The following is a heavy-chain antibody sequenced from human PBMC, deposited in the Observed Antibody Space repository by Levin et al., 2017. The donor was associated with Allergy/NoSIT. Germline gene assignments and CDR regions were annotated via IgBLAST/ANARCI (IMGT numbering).Heavy chain of an antibody. Sequence: PSETLSLTCSVSGGFVSSGTYYWSWIRRPPGKGLEWIGYINYRGVTKYNPSLKSRVTISVDMSKNEFSLKVTSVTAADTAVYYCARNRIIVSAGNDYDYGMDVWGQGTTVTVSS. CDR3: ARNRIIVSAGNDYDYGMDV. V-gene: IGHV4-61*01. D-gene: IGHD5/OR15-5a*01. CDR1: GGFVSSGTYY. CDR2: INYRGVT. J-gene: IGHJ6*02.